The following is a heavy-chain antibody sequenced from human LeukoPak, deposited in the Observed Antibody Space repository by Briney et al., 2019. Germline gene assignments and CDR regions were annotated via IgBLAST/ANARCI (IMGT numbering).Heavy chain of an antibody. CDR2: IYTSGST. CDR3: ARDSSGWGHYDS. V-gene: IGHV4-4*07. CDR1: GGSTSNYY. D-gene: IGHD6-19*01. Sequence: PSETLSLTCTVSGGSTSNYYCNWIRQPAGKRLEWTGRIYTSGSTNYNPSLKSRVTMSVDTSKNQFSLKLNSVTAADTAVYYCARDSSGWGHYDSWGQGTLVTVSS. J-gene: IGHJ4*02.